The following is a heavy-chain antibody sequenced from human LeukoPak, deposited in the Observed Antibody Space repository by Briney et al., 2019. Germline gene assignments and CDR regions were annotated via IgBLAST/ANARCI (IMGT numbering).Heavy chain of an antibody. Sequence: ASVKVSCKASGYTFTSYGISWVRQAPGQGLEWMGWTSAYNGNTNYAQKLQGRVTMTTDTSTSTAYMELRSLRSDDTAVYYCARDRPYYYDSSGINWFDPWGQGTLVTVSS. CDR1: GYTFTSYG. V-gene: IGHV1-18*01. D-gene: IGHD3-22*01. CDR2: TSAYNGNT. CDR3: ARDRPYYYDSSGINWFDP. J-gene: IGHJ5*02.